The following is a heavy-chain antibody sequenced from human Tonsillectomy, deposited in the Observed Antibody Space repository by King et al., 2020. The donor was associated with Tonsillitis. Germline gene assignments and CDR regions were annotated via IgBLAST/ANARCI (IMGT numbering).Heavy chain of an antibody. CDR2: IWYDGSNK. D-gene: IGHD1-1*01. CDR1: GFTFSSYG. Sequence: VQLVESGGGVVQPGRSLRLSCAASGFTFSSYGMHWVSQAPGKGLEWVAVIWYDGSNKYYADSVKGRFTISRDNSKNTLYLQMNSLRAEDTAVYYCARESGHFDYWGQGTLVTVSS. V-gene: IGHV3-33*01. CDR3: ARESGHFDY. J-gene: IGHJ4*02.